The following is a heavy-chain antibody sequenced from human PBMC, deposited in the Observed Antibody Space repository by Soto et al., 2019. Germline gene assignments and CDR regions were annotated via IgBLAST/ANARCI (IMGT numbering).Heavy chain of an antibody. D-gene: IGHD2-2*01. J-gene: IGHJ5*02. Sequence: ASVKVSCKASGYTFTGYYMYWVRQAPGQGLEWMGWINPNSGGTNYAQKFQGWVTMTRDTSISTAYMELSRLRSDDTAVYYCARTTTHQENWFDPWGQGTLVTVS. CDR3: ARTTTHQENWFDP. CDR1: GYTFTGYY. CDR2: INPNSGGT. V-gene: IGHV1-2*04.